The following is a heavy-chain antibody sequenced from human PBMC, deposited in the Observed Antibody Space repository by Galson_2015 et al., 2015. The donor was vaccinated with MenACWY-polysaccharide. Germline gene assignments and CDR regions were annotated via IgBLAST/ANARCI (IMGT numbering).Heavy chain of an antibody. CDR2: IRSSGTNT. Sequence: SLRLSCAASGFTFTSYAMSWVRQAPGKGLEWVSAIRSSGTNTYYADSVKGRFTISRDNSKNTLYLQMNRLRAEDTAVYYCAKDASDFWSVAVRFDHWGQGTLVTVSS. CDR3: AKDASDFWSVAVRFDH. CDR1: GFTFTSYA. J-gene: IGHJ5*02. D-gene: IGHD3-3*01. V-gene: IGHV3-23*01.